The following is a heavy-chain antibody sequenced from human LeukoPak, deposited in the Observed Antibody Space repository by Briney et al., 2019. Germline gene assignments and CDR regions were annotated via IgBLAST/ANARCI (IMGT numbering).Heavy chain of an antibody. D-gene: IGHD1-7*01. V-gene: IGHV3-33*01. J-gene: IGHJ6*02. Sequence: GGSLRLSCAASGFTFSSYGMPWVRQAPGKGLEWVAVIWYDGSNKYYADSVKGRFTISRDNSKNTLYLQMNSLRAEDTAVYYCASPKTGTTDYYYYGMDVWGQGTTVTVSS. CDR2: IWYDGSNK. CDR1: GFTFSSYG. CDR3: ASPKTGTTDYYYYGMDV.